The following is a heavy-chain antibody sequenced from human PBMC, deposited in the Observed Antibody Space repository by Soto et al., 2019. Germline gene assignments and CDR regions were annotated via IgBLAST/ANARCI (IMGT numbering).Heavy chain of an antibody. V-gene: IGHV3-30-3*01. CDR3: ARVEGDPSIAAAGPRGYYYYGMDV. CDR1: GLTFSYYW. J-gene: IGHJ6*02. D-gene: IGHD6-13*01. Sequence: GGSLRLSCAASGLTFSYYWMSWVRQAPGTGLEWVAVISYDGSNKYYADSVKGRFTISRDNSKNTLYLQMNSLRAEDTAVYYCARVEGDPSIAAAGPRGYYYYGMDVWGQGTTVTVSS. CDR2: ISYDGSNK.